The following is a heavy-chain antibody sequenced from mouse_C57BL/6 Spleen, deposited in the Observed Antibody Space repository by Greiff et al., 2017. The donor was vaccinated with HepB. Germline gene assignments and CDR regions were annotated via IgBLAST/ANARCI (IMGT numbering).Heavy chain of an antibody. V-gene: IGHV1-81*01. CDR1: GYTFTSSG. J-gene: IGHJ3*01. Sequence: VQLQQSGAELARPGASVKLSCTASGYTFTSSGIRWVKQRTGQGLEWIGEIYPGNGNTKSTAKFKGKATLTADKSSSTAYMELRSLTSEDSAFYFCAIWSYGSSPSWFAYWGQGTPLTVSA. D-gene: IGHD1-1*01. CDR2: IYPGNGNT. CDR3: AIWSYGSSPSWFAY.